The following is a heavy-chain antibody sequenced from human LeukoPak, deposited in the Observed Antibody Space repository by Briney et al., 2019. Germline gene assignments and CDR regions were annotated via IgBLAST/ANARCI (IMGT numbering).Heavy chain of an antibody. Sequence: PGGSLRLSCAASGFTFSSYAMSWVRQAPGKGLEWVSSISGSGGGTYYADSVKGRFTISRDNSKNTLYLQMNSLRAEDTAVYYCAKAVDVSGSYGYFDYWGQGILVTVSS. CDR3: AKAVDVSGSYGYFDY. V-gene: IGHV3-23*01. CDR2: ISGSGGGT. J-gene: IGHJ4*02. CDR1: GFTFSSYA. D-gene: IGHD3-10*01.